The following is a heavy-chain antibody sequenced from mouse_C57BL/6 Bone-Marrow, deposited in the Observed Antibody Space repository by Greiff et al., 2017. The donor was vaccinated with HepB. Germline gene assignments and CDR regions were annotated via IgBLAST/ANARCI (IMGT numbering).Heavy chain of an antibody. Sequence: QVQLQQPGAELVMPGASVKLSCKASGYTFTSYWMHWVKQSPGQGLEWIGEIDPSDSYTNYNQKFKGKSTLTVDKSSSTAYMQLSSLTSEDSAVYYCARGGLTGTLYWYFDVWGTGTTVTVSS. CDR1: GYTFTSYW. CDR2: IDPSDSYT. D-gene: IGHD4-1*01. V-gene: IGHV1-69*01. J-gene: IGHJ1*03. CDR3: ARGGLTGTLYWYFDV.